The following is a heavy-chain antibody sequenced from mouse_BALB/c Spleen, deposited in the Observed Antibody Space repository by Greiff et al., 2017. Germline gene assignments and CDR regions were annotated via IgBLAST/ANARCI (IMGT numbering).Heavy chain of an antibody. CDR2: ISYSGST. CDR1: GYSITSDYA. CDR3: ARGYDYDEIAY. V-gene: IGHV3-2*02. J-gene: IGHJ3*01. D-gene: IGHD2-4*01. Sequence: VQLKESGPGLVKPSQSLSLTCTVTGYSITSDYAWNWIRQFPGNKLEWMGYISYSGSTSYNPSLKSRISITRDTSKNQFFLQLNSVTTEDTATYYCARGYDYDEIAYWGQGTLVTVSA.